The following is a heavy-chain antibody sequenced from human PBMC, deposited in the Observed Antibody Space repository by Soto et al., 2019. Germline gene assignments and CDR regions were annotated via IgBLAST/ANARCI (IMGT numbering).Heavy chain of an antibody. J-gene: IGHJ6*02. CDR2: MNPNSGNT. D-gene: IGHD1-1*01. CDR3: AIRHDGRQSTMDV. V-gene: IGHV1-8*02. Sequence: QVQLVQSGAEVKKPGSSVKVSCKASGGTFSSYAISWVRQAPGQGLEWMGWMNPNSGNTGCAQKFQARLTMTRNTSISAAYMELSSLRSEDTAVYYCAIRHDGRQSTMDVWGQGTTVTVSS. CDR1: GGTFSSYA.